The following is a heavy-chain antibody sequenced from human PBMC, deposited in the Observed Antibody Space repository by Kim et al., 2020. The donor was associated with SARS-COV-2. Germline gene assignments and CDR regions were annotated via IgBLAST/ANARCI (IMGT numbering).Heavy chain of an antibody. V-gene: IGHV4-39*02. CDR1: GGSISNTSSY. Sequence: SETLSLTCSVSGGSISNTSSYWGWIRQPPGKGLEWIGTIYYSGKTYYNPSLKSRVTISVDTSRNQFSLTLRSVTATDTAVYYCAKGSGYDSDYWGQGTPVTVSS. D-gene: IGHD5-12*01. CDR3: AKGSGYDSDY. CDR2: IYYSGKT. J-gene: IGHJ4*02.